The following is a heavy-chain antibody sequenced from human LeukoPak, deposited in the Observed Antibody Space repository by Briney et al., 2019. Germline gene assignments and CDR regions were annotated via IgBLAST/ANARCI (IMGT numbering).Heavy chain of an antibody. Sequence: PGASLRLSCAASGFTFSNYAMSWVRQAPGKGLEWVSAITGSGGNTYYADSVKGRFTISRDNSKNTLYLQMNSLRAEDTAVYYCAKAQLRYFDWPDYWGQGTLVTVSS. V-gene: IGHV3-23*01. CDR2: ITGSGGNT. D-gene: IGHD3-9*01. J-gene: IGHJ4*02. CDR3: AKAQLRYFDWPDY. CDR1: GFTFSNYA.